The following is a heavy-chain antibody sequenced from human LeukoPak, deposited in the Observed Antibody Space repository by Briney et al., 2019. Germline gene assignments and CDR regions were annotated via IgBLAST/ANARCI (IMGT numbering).Heavy chain of an antibody. Sequence: GGSLRLSCAASGFTFSSYSMNWVRQAPGKGLEWVSSMSSSSSYIYYADSVKGRFTISRDNAKNSLYLQMNSLRAEDTAVYSCANARSSDNTGHHYENEYWGQGPLVPVSS. V-gene: IGHV3-21*04. CDR1: GFTFSSYS. J-gene: IGHJ1*01. CDR2: MSSSSSYI. D-gene: IGHD3-3*01. CDR3: ANARSSDNTGHHYENEY.